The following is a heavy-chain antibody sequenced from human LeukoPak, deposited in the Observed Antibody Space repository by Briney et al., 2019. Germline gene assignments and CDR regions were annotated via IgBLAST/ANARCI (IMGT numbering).Heavy chain of an antibody. CDR3: ARGALLWFGAKMEYYFDS. D-gene: IGHD3-10*01. J-gene: IGHJ4*02. Sequence: KPSETLSLTCTVSGGSIKSHFWSWVRQPPGQGLEWIGFSSYNGNTNYNPSLKSRVTISVDMSKNQFSLRLKSVTAVDTAVYYCARGALLWFGAKMEYYFDSWGQGTPLTVSS. V-gene: IGHV4-59*11. CDR2: SSYNGNT. CDR1: GGSIKSHF.